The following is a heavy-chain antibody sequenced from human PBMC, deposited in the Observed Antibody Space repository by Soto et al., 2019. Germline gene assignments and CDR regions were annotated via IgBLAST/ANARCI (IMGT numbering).Heavy chain of an antibody. CDR3: ARDHLILPAHDFFYGSDV. J-gene: IGHJ6*02. CDR1: GFTFSMYA. CDR2: IPQDGVDG. D-gene: IGHD2-21*02. Sequence: GGSLRLSCEVSGFTFSMYAMSWVRQSPGKGLEWVAKIPQDGVDGHYADSVKGRFTISRDNGKNSLYLQLNNLRAEDTAVYYCARDHLILPAHDFFYGSDVWGRGATVTVSS. V-gene: IGHV3-7*03.